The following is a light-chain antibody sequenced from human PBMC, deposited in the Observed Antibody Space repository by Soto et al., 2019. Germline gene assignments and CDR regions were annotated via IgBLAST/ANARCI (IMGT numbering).Light chain of an antibody. CDR2: DVS. V-gene: IGLV2-14*01. CDR3: SSYTSATTYV. J-gene: IGLJ1*01. CDR1: SSDVGAYNY. Sequence: QSVLTQPASVSGSPGQSITISCTGTSSDVGAYNYGSWYQQYPGEAPKVIIYDVSHRPAGVSNRFSGSKSGNTASLTISGLQTQDEAGYYCSSYTSATTYVFGTGTKVTVL.